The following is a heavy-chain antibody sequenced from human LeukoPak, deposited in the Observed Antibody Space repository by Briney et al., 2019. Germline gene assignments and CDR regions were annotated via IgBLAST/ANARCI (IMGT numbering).Heavy chain of an antibody. CDR2: IKQDGSEK. CDR3: ARSRIGDY. CDR1: GFTFSTYW. V-gene: IGHV3-7*01. J-gene: IGHJ4*02. Sequence: PGGSLRLSCTVSGFTFSTYWMTWVRQAPGKGLEWVANIKQDGSEKYYVDSVKGRFTISRDNAKNSLYLQMNSLGAEDTAVYYCARSRIGDYWGQGTLVTVSS. D-gene: IGHD3-10*01.